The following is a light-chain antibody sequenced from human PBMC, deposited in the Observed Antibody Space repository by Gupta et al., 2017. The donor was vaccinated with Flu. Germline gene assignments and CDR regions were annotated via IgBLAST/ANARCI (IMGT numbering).Light chain of an antibody. J-gene: IGLJ2*01. V-gene: IGLV2-14*01. CDR2: DGT. CDR1: SSDTGSYKY. Sequence: TSSDTGSYKYVSWYQQYPGKAPKLLIYDGTNRPSGVSNRFSGSKSGDTASLTISGLQAEDEADYYCSSCTSSSTLVFGGGTKLTVL. CDR3: SSCTSSSTLV.